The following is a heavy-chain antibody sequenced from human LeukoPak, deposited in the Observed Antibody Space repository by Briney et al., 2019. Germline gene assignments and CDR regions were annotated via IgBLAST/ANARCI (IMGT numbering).Heavy chain of an antibody. CDR2: ISTYNGNT. CDR1: GYTFTSYG. V-gene: IGHV1-18*04. CDR3: ARGTYGDY. D-gene: IGHD3-10*01. Sequence: ASVKVSCKASGYTFTSYGISWVRQAPGQGLEWMGWISTYNGNTESAQKIQGRVTMTTDTSTSTGYMELRSLRSDDTAVYYCARGTYGDYWGQGTLVTVSS. J-gene: IGHJ4*02.